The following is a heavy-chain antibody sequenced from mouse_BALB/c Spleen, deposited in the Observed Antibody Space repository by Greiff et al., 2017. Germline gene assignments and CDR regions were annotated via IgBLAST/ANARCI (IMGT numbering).Heavy chain of an antibody. V-gene: IGHV3-6*02. CDR1: GYSITSGYY. J-gene: IGHJ4*01. Sequence: EVKVEESGPGLVKPSQSLSLTCSVTGYSITSGYYWYWIRQFPGNKLEWMGYISYDGSNNYNPSLKNRITITRDTSKNKFFLKLNSVTTEDTATYYCARGIYYYGSSYEDAMDYWGQGTSVTVSA. CDR3: ARGIYYYGSSYEDAMDY. CDR2: ISYDGSN. D-gene: IGHD1-1*01.